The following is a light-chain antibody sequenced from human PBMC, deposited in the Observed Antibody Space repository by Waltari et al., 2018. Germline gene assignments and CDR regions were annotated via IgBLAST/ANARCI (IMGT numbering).Light chain of an antibody. Sequence: EIVLTQSPATSSLSPGDIANLSCRASHSIASSLAWYQQRPGQAPRLLIYDAFTRDTGIPARFSGSGSGTDFTLTISSLEPEDFAVYYCQQRSNWPPTFGGGSKVEI. J-gene: IGKJ4*01. CDR3: QQRSNWPPT. CDR2: DAF. CDR1: HSIASS. V-gene: IGKV3-11*01.